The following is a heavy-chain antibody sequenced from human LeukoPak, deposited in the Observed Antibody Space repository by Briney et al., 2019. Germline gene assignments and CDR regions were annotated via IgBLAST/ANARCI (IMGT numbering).Heavy chain of an antibody. CDR3: ASYSGYAQ. V-gene: IGHV1-8*03. D-gene: IGHD5-12*01. CDR2: MNPNSGNT. J-gene: IGHJ4*02. CDR1: GYTFASYD. Sequence: ASVKVSCKASGYTFASYDVNWVRQATGQGLEWMGWMNPNSGNTGYAQKFQGRVTISRNTSITTAYMELSGLTSEDTAVYYCASYSGYAQWGQGTLVTVSS.